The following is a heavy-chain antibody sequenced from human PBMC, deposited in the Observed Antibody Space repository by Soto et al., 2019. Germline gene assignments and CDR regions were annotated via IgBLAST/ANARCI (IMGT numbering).Heavy chain of an antibody. D-gene: IGHD6-19*01. J-gene: IGHJ4*02. CDR2: ITFDGSIL. V-gene: IGHV3-30-3*01. Sequence: QVHLVESGGGVVQPGKSLRLSCVASEFTFGSHAMHWVRQAPGKGLEWLAVITFDGSILYYADSVKGRFTVSRDNPNNILFLQMSNLSTEDTALYFCARDRNGGWLGGPDYWGQGTLVTVSS. CDR3: ARDRNGGWLGGPDY. CDR1: EFTFGSHA.